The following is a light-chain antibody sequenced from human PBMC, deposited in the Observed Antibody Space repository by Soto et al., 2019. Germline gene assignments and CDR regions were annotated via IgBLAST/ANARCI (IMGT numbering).Light chain of an antibody. V-gene: IGKV3-20*01. CDR2: GAS. J-gene: IGKJ2*01. CDR1: QSVSGSY. CDR3: HHYSSSPYT. Sequence: EIVLTQSPGTLSLSPGARATLSCRASQSVSGSYLAWYQQKPGQAPRLLVYGASSRATGIPDRFSGSGSGTDFTLTIGRLEPEDFAVYYCHHYSSSPYTFGQGTRLEIK.